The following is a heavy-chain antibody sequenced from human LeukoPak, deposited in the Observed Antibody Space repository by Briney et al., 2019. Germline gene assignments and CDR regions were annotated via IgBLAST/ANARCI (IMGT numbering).Heavy chain of an antibody. J-gene: IGHJ6*02. Sequence: GGSLRLSRSASGFPFSSYAMHWVRQAPGKGLEYVSAISDSGGSTYYADSVKGRFTISRDNSKNTLYLQMSSLRAEDTAVYFCVRGYSFGPYGMDVWGQGTTVTVFS. V-gene: IGHV3-64D*09. CDR3: VRGYSFGPYGMDV. D-gene: IGHD2-15*01. CDR1: GFPFSSYA. CDR2: ISDSGGST.